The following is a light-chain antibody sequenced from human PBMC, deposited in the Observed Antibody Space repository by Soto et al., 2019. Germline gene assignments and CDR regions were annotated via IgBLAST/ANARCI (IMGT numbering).Light chain of an antibody. J-gene: IGLJ1*01. Sequence: QSALTQPASVSGSPGQSIPISCPGTSSDVGSYNLVAWYQQHPGKAPKLMIYEGSKRPSGVSNRFSGSKSGNTASLTISGLQAEDEADYSCCSYAGSSTYVFGTGTKVTVL. V-gene: IGLV2-23*01. CDR1: SSDVGSYNL. CDR2: EGS. CDR3: CSYAGSSTYV.